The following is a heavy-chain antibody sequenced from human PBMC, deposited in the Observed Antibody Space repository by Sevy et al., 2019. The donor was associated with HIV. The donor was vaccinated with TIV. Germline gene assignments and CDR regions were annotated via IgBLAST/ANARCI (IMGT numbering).Heavy chain of an antibody. Sequence: GGSLRLSCATSGFFFNTYNMNWVRQAPGKGLEWVSSISRSSSYINYADSVKGRFTISRDNAENSLFLQMNSLRAEDTAVYYCVRGDRRWGITRYYFDYWGQGTLVTVSS. J-gene: IGHJ4*02. CDR1: GFFFNTYN. CDR2: ISRSSSYI. D-gene: IGHD3-10*01. CDR3: VRGDRRWGITRYYFDY. V-gene: IGHV3-21*01.